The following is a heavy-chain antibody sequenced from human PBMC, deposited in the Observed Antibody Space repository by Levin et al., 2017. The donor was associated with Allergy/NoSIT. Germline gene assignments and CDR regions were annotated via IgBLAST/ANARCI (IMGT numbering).Heavy chain of an antibody. D-gene: IGHD3-16*02. J-gene: IGHJ3*02. V-gene: IGHV3-15*01. CDR1: GFTFSNAW. CDR2: IKSKTDGGTT. CDR3: TTDFEVYDYVWGSYRPTSDDAFDI. Sequence: PGGSLRLSCAASGFTFSNAWMSWVRQAPGKGLEWVGRIKSKTDGGTTDYAAPVKGRFTISRDDSKNTLYLQMNSLKTEDTAVYYCTTDFEVYDYVWGSYRPTSDDAFDIWGQGTMVTVSS.